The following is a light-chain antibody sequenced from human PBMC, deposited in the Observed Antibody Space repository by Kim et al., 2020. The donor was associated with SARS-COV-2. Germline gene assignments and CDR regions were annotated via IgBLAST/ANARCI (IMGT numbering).Light chain of an antibody. CDR1: SSDVGGYNY. CDR3: CSFAGSPYV. J-gene: IGLJ1*01. CDR2: DVS. Sequence: PGQSVTISCTGTSSDVGGYNYVSWYQLHPGKAPRLMIYDVSKRPSGVPDRFSGSKSVNTASLTISGLQAEDEAVYYCCSFAGSPYVFGTGTKVTVL. V-gene: IGLV2-11*03.